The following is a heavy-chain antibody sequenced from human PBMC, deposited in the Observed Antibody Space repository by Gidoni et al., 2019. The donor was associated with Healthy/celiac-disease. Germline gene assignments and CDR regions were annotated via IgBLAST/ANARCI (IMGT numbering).Heavy chain of an antibody. J-gene: IGHJ4*02. D-gene: IGHD4-17*01. CDR3: ARSFALTTVTADFDY. CDR2: IDWDDDK. CDR1: GFSLSTIGMS. V-gene: IGHV2-70*17. Sequence: QVTLRESGPALVKPTQTLTLTSTFSGFSLSTIGMSVSWIRQPPGKALEWLARIDWDDDKFYSTSLKTRLTISKDTSRNQVVLTMTNMDPVNTATYYCARSFALTTVTADFDYWGQGTLVTVSS.